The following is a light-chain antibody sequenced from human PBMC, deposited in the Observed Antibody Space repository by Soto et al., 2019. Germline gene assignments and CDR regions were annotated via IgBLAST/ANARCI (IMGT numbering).Light chain of an antibody. Sequence: ESVLTQSPGTLSLSPGERATLSCRASQSVSSNYLAWYQQKPGQAPRLLIYGASTRATGIPDRFSGSGSGTDFTLTISRLEPEDFAVYYCQQYDSWTFGQGTKVDIK. J-gene: IGKJ1*01. CDR3: QQYDSWT. CDR1: QSVSSNY. V-gene: IGKV3-20*01. CDR2: GAS.